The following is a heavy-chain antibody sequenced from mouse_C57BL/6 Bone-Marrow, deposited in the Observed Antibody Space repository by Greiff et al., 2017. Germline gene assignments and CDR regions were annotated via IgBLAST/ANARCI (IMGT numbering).Heavy chain of an antibody. CDR3: TMPPYYAMDY. V-gene: IGHV1-5*01. J-gene: IGHJ4*01. Sequence: EVKLVESGTVLARPGASVKMSCKTSGYTFTSYWMHWVKQRPGQGLEWIGAFYPGNSDTSYNQQFKGKAKLTAVTSASTAYMELSSLTNEDSAVYYCTMPPYYAMDYWGQGASVTVSS. D-gene: IGHD6-1*01. CDR2: FYPGNSDT. CDR1: GYTFTSYW.